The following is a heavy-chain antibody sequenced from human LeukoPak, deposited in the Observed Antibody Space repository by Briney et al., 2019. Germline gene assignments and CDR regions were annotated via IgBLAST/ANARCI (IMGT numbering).Heavy chain of an antibody. CDR3: LRNPIWQLADY. Sequence: ASVRVSCKASGYTFTSYDINWVRQATGQALEWMGWMNPNSGNTGYAQKFQGRVTMTRNTSINTAYMEVSSLRAEDTAVYYCLRNPIWQLADYWGQGILVTVSS. CDR2: MNPNSGNT. V-gene: IGHV1-8*01. J-gene: IGHJ4*02. D-gene: IGHD1-1*01. CDR1: GYTFTSYD.